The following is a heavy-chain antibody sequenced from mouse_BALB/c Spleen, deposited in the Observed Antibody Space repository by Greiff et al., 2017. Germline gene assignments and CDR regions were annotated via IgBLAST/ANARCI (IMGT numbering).Heavy chain of an antibody. J-gene: IGHJ4*01. CDR2: INPGSGGT. Sequence: QVQLQQSGAELVRPGTSVKVSCKASGYAFTNYLIEWVKQRPGQGLEWIGVINPGSGGTNYNEKFKGKATLTADKSSSTAYMQLSSLTSADSAVYFCARWYGNYAMDYWGQGTSVTVSS. CDR1: GYAFTNYL. V-gene: IGHV1-54*01. D-gene: IGHD2-10*02. CDR3: ARWYGNYAMDY.